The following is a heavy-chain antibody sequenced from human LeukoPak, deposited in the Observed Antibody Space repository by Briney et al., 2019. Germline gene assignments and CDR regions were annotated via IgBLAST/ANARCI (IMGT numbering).Heavy chain of an antibody. CDR1: GGSISSYY. D-gene: IGHD3-10*01. CDR2: IYYSGST. CDR3: ARNYGSGNNGYYYYYGMDV. V-gene: IGHV4-59*01. J-gene: IGHJ6*02. Sequence: PSETLSLTCTVSGGSISSYYWSWIRQPPGKGLEWIGYIYYSGSTNYNPSLKSRVTISVDTSKNQFSLKLSSVTAADTAVYYCARNYGSGNNGYYYYYGMDVWGQGTTVTVSS.